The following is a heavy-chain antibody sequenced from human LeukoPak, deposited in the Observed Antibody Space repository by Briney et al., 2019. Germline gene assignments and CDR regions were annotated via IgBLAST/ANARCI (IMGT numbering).Heavy chain of an antibody. CDR1: GYTFTGYY. D-gene: IGHD5-24*01. V-gene: IGHV1-2*02. Sequence: VAAVKVSCKASGYTFTGYYMHWVRQAPGQGLEWMGWINPNSGGTNYAQKFQGRVTMTMDTSISTAYMELSRLRSADTAVYYCARGEMATITYYYYYSMDVWGKGTTVTVSS. J-gene: IGHJ6*03. CDR3: ARGEMATITYYYYYSMDV. CDR2: INPNSGGT.